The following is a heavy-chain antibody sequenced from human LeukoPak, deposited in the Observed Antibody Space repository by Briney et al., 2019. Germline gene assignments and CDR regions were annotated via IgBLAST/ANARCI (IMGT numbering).Heavy chain of an antibody. CDR1: GGSLSGFY. D-gene: IGHD2-15*01. Sequence: PSETLSLTCAVYGGSLSGFYWSWIRQPPGEGLEWIGEINHSGSTNYDPSLKSRVTISVDTSKNQFSLKLNSVTAADTAVYYCARGLSAIVYWGQGTLVTASS. CDR2: INHSGST. V-gene: IGHV4-34*01. CDR3: ARGLSAIVY. J-gene: IGHJ4*02.